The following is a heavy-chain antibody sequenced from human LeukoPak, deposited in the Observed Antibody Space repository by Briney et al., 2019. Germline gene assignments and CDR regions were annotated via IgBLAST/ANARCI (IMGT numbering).Heavy chain of an antibody. Sequence: ASVKVSCKASGYTFTGYYMQWVRQAPGQGLEWMGWIHPSSGDINYSQKFHGRVTMTRDTSISTAYMELSRLTSDDTAVYYCARVRGYDYVWGSCPYWGQGTLVTVSS. CDR1: GYTFTGYY. CDR2: IHPSSGDI. V-gene: IGHV1-2*02. CDR3: ARVRGYDYVWGSCPY. J-gene: IGHJ4*02. D-gene: IGHD3-16*01.